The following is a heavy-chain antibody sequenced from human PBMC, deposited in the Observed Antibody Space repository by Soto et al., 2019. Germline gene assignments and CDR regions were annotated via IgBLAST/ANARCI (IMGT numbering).Heavy chain of an antibody. Sequence: PGGSLRLSCAASEFSFDDYAMSWVRQAPGKGLEWVGRIGSKGETYATTYAASVKGRFTISRDDSKKTAYLQMNNLESEDTAVYYCSRDDSDWFFNWGRGTLVTVSS. CDR3: SRDDSDWFFN. CDR2: IGSKGETYAT. D-gene: IGHD3-9*01. J-gene: IGHJ4*02. CDR1: EFSFDDYA. V-gene: IGHV3-73*01.